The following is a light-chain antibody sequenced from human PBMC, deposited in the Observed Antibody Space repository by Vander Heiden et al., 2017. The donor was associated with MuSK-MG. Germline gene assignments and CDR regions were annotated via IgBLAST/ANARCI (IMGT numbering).Light chain of an antibody. CDR1: QSVLYSSNNKNY. CDR3: QQDDSTPYT. J-gene: IGKJ2*01. Sequence: IVMTQSPDSLAVSLGERATINCKSSQSVLYSSNNKNYLAWYQQKPGQPPKLLIYWASTRESGVPDRFSGSGSGTDFTLTINSLQAEDVAVYYCQQDDSTPYTFGQGTKLEIK. CDR2: WAS. V-gene: IGKV4-1*01.